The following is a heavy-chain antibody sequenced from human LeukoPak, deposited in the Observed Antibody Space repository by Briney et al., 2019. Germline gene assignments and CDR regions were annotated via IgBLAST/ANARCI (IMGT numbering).Heavy chain of an antibody. CDR3: ARDLGGYSGYDYFDY. CDR2: INGGNANT. V-gene: IGHV1-3*01. D-gene: IGHD5-12*01. Sequence: ASVKASCKASGYTFTTYPIHWVRQAPGQSLEWMGWINGGNANTKYSQKFQERLTISRDISASTVYMELRSLRSEDTAVYYCARDLGGYSGYDYFDYWGQGNLVTVSS. CDR1: GYTFTTYP. J-gene: IGHJ4*02.